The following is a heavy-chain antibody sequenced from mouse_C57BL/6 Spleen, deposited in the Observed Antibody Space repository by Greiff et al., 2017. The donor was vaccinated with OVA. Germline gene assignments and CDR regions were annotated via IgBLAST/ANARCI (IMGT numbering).Heavy chain of an antibody. J-gene: IGHJ1*03. V-gene: IGHV1-50*01. CDR2: IDPSGSYT. Sequence: QVQLQQPGAELVKPGASVKLSCKASGYTFTSYWMQWVKQRPGQGLEWIGEIDPSGSYTNYNQKFKGKATLTVDTSSSTAYMQLSSLTSEDAAVYYCARGTTVVGRYFDVWGTGTTVTVSS. CDR1: GYTFTSYW. D-gene: IGHD1-1*01. CDR3: ARGTTVVGRYFDV.